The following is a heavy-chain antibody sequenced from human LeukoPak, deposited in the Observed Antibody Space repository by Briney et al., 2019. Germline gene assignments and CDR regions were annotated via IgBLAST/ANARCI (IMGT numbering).Heavy chain of an antibody. CDR2: IIPIFGTA. D-gene: IGHD3-16*02. V-gene: IGHV1-69*05. CDR1: GGTFSSYA. Sequence: ASVKVSCKASGGTFSSYAISWVRQAPGQGLEWMGRIIPIFGTAYYAQKFQGRVTITTDESTSTAYMELSSLRSEDTAVYYCAREVDYDYVWGSYRYNPPLDYWGQGTLVTVSS. J-gene: IGHJ4*02. CDR3: AREVDYDYVWGSYRYNPPLDY.